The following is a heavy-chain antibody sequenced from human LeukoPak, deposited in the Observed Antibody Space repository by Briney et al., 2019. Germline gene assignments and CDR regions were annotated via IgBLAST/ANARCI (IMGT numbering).Heavy chain of an antibody. J-gene: IGHJ4*02. CDR3: ARTPLFRGDHTVTTGRRDY. Sequence: PGGSLRLSCAASGFTFSSYAMHWVRQAPGKGLEWVAVISYDGSNKYYADSVKGRLTISRDNSKNTLYLQMNSLRAEDTAVYYCARTPLFRGDHTVTTGRRDYWGQGTLVTVSS. D-gene: IGHD4-17*01. V-gene: IGHV3-30-3*01. CDR2: ISYDGSNK. CDR1: GFTFSSYA.